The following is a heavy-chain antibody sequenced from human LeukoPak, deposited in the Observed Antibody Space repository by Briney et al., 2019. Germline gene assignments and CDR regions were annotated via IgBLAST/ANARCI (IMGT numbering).Heavy chain of an antibody. CDR3: AKYHIKNTPRFDY. D-gene: IGHD2-21*01. CDR2: INSDGSST. V-gene: IGHV3-74*01. J-gene: IGHJ4*02. CDR1: GFTFSSYW. Sequence: PGGSLRLSCAASGFTFSSYWMHWVRQAPGKGLVWVSRINSDGSSTSYADSVKGRFTISRDNSKNTLYLQMNSLRAEDTAVYYCAKYHIKNTPRFDYWGQGTLVTVSS.